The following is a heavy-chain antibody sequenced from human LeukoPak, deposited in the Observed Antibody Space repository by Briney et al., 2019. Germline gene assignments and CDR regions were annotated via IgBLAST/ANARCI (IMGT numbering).Heavy chain of an antibody. Sequence: SETLSLTCTVSGGSISSYYWSWIRQPPGKRLEYIGYIYYSGITNYNPSLKSRVTISVDTSKNQFSLKLSSVTAADTAVYYCASSHLYSSSWYLTGKFDYWGQGTLVTVSS. V-gene: IGHV4-59*01. CDR2: IYYSGIT. D-gene: IGHD6-13*01. CDR1: GGSISSYY. CDR3: ASSHLYSSSWYLTGKFDY. J-gene: IGHJ4*01.